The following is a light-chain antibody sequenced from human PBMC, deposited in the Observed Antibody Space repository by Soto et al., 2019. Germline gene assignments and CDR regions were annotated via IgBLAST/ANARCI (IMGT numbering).Light chain of an antibody. CDR1: QTVTRSY. V-gene: IGKV3-20*01. CDR2: GAS. J-gene: IGKJ1*01. Sequence: IVLAQSPGTLSLAPLSLSPGERATLSSRASQTVTRSYLAWYQQKPGQAPRLLIYGASIRATGIPDRFSGSGSGTDFTLTISRLEPEDFAVYYCQQYGTSPRTFGQGTKVDIK. CDR3: QQYGTSPRT.